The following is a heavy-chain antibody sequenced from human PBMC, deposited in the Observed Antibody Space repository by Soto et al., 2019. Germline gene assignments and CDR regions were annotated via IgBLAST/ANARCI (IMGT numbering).Heavy chain of an antibody. CDR3: ARDHSLNSGNPDGYIGY. CDR2: ISGSADRT. J-gene: IGHJ4*02. V-gene: IGHV3-23*01. CDR1: GFTFSSYT. Sequence: PGGSLRLSCAASGFTFSSYTMHWVRQSPGKGLECVSPISGSADRTYYTDSVKGRVTISRDNPMNTLYLHKSSLRAEDTAVYYCARDHSLNSGNPDGYIGYGGQGTRVTVSS. D-gene: IGHD2-15*01.